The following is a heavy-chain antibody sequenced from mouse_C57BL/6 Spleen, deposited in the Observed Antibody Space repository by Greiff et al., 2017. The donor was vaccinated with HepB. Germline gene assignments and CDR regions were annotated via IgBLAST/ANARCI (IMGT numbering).Heavy chain of an antibody. D-gene: IGHD4-1*01. Sequence: VKLVESGPELVKPGASVKISCKASGYAFSSSWMNWVKQRPGKGLEWIGRIYPGDGDTNYNGKFKGKATLTADKSSSTAYMQLSSLTSEDSAVYFCARRATLTGLYYFDYWGQGTTLTVSS. CDR3: ARRATLTGLYYFDY. CDR1: GYAFSSSW. CDR2: IYPGDGDT. J-gene: IGHJ2*01. V-gene: IGHV1-82*01.